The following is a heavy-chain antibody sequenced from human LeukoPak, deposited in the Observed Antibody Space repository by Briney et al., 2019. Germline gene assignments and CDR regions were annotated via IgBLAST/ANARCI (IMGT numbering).Heavy chain of an antibody. D-gene: IGHD4-17*01. CDR3: ARDLNYGDDY. CDR2: INPNSGGT. CDR1: GYTFTDYY. Sequence: GASVKVSCKASGYTFTDYYIHWVRQAPGQGLEWMGWINPNSGGTNYAQTFQGRVTMTRDTSINTAYMELSRLRSDDTAMYYCARDLNYGDDYWGQGTLVTVSS. V-gene: IGHV1-2*02. J-gene: IGHJ4*02.